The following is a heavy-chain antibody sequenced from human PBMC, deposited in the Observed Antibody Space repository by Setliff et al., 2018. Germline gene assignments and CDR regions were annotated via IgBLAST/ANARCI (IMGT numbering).Heavy chain of an antibody. V-gene: IGHV1-18*01. J-gene: IGHJ4*02. CDR3: ARAPPKIVVTVAALDY. CDR2: ISAYNGYK. D-gene: IGHD2-15*01. CDR1: GYTSTSYG. Sequence: ASVKVSCKASGYTSTSYGITWVRQAPGQGLEWMAWISAYNGYKVYAQKFQGRVTVTTDTSTSTAYMELRSLRSDDTAVYYCARAPPKIVVTVAALDYWGQGALVTVSS.